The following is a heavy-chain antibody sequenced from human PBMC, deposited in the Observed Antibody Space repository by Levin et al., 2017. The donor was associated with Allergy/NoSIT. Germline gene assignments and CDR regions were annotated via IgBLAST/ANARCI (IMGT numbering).Heavy chain of an antibody. D-gene: IGHD3-10*01. J-gene: IGHJ4*02. Sequence: SQTLSLTCKVSGGSIRSGSYYLSWIRQPAAKGLEWIGRIYSSGSANYNPSLKSRVTISVDTSKNQFSLKLSSVTAADTALCYCARAEVGSEHWGQGTLVTVSS. CDR1: GGSIRSGSYY. CDR2: IYSSGSA. CDR3: ARAEVGSEH. V-gene: IGHV4-61*02.